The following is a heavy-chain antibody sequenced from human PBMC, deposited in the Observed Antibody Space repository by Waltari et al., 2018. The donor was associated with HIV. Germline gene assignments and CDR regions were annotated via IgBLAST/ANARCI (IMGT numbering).Heavy chain of an antibody. D-gene: IGHD2-2*01. V-gene: IGHV3-30*03. CDR3: ARSPTPTKMPY. CDR2: SSYDALKQ. CDR1: GFALSGFG. Sequence: QVQLVESGGGEVHPGESLRLSCNASGFALSGFGMHWVRPARGKGLEWLAVSSYDALKQFYADSVKGRFTIARDNSRNLLFLQRTSLTPEDTAMYYCARSPTPTKMPYWGQGTRVTVST. J-gene: IGHJ4*02.